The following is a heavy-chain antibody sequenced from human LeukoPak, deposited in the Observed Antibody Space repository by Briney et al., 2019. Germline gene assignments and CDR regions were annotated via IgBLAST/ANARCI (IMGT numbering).Heavy chain of an antibody. Sequence: GGSLRLSCAASGFTFSSYAMSWVRQAPGKGLEWVSAISGSGGSTYYADSVKGRFTISRDNSMNTLYLQMNSLRAEDTAVYYCAKSTLLRARTTPFDYWGQGTLVTVSS. CDR1: GFTFSSYA. D-gene: IGHD4-17*01. V-gene: IGHV3-23*01. CDR2: ISGSGGST. J-gene: IGHJ4*02. CDR3: AKSTLLRARTTPFDY.